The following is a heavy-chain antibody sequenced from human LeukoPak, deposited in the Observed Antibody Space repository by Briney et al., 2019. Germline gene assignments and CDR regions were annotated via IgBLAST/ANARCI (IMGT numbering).Heavy chain of an antibody. J-gene: IGHJ6*02. CDR1: GFTFSHYW. V-gene: IGHV3-7*01. Sequence: GRSLRLSCAASGFTFSHYWMSWVRQAPGKGLEWVANMNQDGSEKCYVDSLRGRFTISRDNARNLLFLDMNNLRVEDTAVYYCARDGAMIRYGGQDVWGQGTTVTV. CDR2: MNQDGSEK. CDR3: ARDGAMIRYGGQDV. D-gene: IGHD3-16*01.